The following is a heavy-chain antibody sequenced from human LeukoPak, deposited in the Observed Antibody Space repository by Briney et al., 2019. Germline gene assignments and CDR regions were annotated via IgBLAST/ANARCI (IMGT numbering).Heavy chain of an antibody. CDR1: GFTFSNFA. V-gene: IGHV3-21*01. CDR3: ARIGAGSSRDY. CDR2: IVGSSST. Sequence: GGSLRLSCAASGFTFSNFAMTWVRQAPGKGLEWVSSIVGSSSTYYADSLKGRFTISRDNAKNSLYLKMNSLRAEDTAVYYCARIGAGSSRDYWGQGTLVTVSS. D-gene: IGHD6-13*01. J-gene: IGHJ4*02.